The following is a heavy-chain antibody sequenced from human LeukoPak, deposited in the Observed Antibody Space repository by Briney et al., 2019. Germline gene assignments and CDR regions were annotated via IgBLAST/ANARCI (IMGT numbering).Heavy chain of an antibody. Sequence: PGGSLTLSCAASGFTFSKNSMNWVRQAPGKGLEWVSSISSCSSYIFYADSVKGRFTISRDNAKNSLYLQMNSLRAEDTAVYYCARGDDGDCAIDYWGQGTLVTVSS. V-gene: IGHV3-21*01. J-gene: IGHJ4*02. CDR3: ARGDDGDCAIDY. CDR2: ISSCSSYI. CDR1: GFTFSKNS. D-gene: IGHD4-17*01.